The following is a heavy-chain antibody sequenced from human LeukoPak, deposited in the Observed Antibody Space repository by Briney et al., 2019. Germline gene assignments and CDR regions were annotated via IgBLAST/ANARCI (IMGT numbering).Heavy chain of an antibody. CDR3: ARVNWNDLGYYFDY. J-gene: IGHJ4*02. V-gene: IGHV3-20*04. Sequence: GGSLRLSCAASGFTFDDYGMSWVRQAPGKGLEWVSGTNWNGGSTGYADSVKGRFTISRDNAKNSLYLQMNSLRAEDTAVYYCARVNWNDLGYYFDYWGQGTLVTVSS. CDR2: TNWNGGST. CDR1: GFTFDDYG. D-gene: IGHD1-20*01.